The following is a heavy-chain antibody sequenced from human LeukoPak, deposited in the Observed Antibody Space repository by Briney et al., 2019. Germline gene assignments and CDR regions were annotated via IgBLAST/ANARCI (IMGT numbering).Heavy chain of an antibody. J-gene: IGHJ6*03. CDR2: ISGSGGST. D-gene: IGHD1-14*01. Sequence: PGGSLRLSCAASGFTFSSYAMSWVRQAPGKGLEWVSAISGSGGSTYYADSVKGRFTISRDNSKNTLYLQMNSLRAEDTAVYYCAKDKKTTTLRYYYYMDVWGKGTTVTVSS. CDR1: GFTFSSYA. CDR3: AKDKKTTTLRYYYYMDV. V-gene: IGHV3-23*01.